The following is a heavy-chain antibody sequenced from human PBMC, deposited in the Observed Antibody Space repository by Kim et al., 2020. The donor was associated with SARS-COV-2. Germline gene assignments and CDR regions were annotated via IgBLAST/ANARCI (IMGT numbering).Heavy chain of an antibody. Sequence: GGSLRLSCAASGFTFSSYAMHWVRQAPGKGLEWVAVIWYDGSNKYYADSVKGRFTISRDNSKNTLYLQMNSLRAEDTAVYYCAKDLHSSGWHYFDYWGQGTLVTVSS. J-gene: IGHJ4*02. CDR3: AKDLHSSGWHYFDY. D-gene: IGHD6-19*01. CDR2: IWYDGSNK. V-gene: IGHV3-33*06. CDR1: GFTFSSYA.